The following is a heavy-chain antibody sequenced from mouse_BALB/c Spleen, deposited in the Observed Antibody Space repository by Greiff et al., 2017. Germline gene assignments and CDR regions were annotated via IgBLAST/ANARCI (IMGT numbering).Heavy chain of an antibody. CDR1: GYSFTSYY. CDR3: ARQTDITTALAY. V-gene: IGHV1-66*01. J-gene: IGHJ3*01. CDR2: IFPGSGNT. D-gene: IGHD1-1*01. Sequence: QVQLKESGPELVKPGASVKISCKASGYSFTSYYIHWVKQRPGQGLEWIGWIFPGSGNTKYNEKFKGKATLTADTSSSTAYMQLSSLTSEDSAVYFCARQTDITTALAYWGQGTLVTVSA.